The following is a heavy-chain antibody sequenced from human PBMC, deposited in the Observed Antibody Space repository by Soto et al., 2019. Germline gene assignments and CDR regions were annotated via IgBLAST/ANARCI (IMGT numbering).Heavy chain of an antibody. CDR3: ARINGHYDSSGYHFDY. D-gene: IGHD3-22*01. Sequence: QVTLKESGPVLVKPTETLMLTCTVSGFSLRNARMGVSWIRQPPGKALEWLAHIFSNDEKSYSTSLKSRLTNSKHTSKSQVVLTMTNMDPVDTATYYGARINGHYDSSGYHFDYWGQGTLVTVAS. CDR1: GFSLRNARMG. CDR2: IFSNDEK. V-gene: IGHV2-26*01. J-gene: IGHJ4*02.